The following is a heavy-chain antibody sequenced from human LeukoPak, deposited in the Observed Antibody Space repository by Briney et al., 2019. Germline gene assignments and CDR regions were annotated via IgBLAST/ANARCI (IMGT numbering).Heavy chain of an antibody. V-gene: IGHV3-23*01. J-gene: IGHJ4*02. D-gene: IGHD2-15*01. CDR1: GFTFSSYV. CDR2: ISGSGGST. Sequence: GGSLRLSCAASGFTFSSYVMSCVRQAPGKGLEWVSVISGSGGSTYYADSVKGRFTISRDNSKNTLYLQMNSLRAEDTAVYYCAKVSGRVVAATFDYWGQGTLVTVSS. CDR3: AKVSGRVVAATFDY.